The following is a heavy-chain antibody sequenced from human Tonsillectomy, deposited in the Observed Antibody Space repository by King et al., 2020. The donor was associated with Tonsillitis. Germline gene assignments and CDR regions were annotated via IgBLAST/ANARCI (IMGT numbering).Heavy chain of an antibody. CDR3: ARDQGYDFWSGFSGMDV. CDR1: GGSVSSYY. CDR2: IYYSGLT. Sequence: VQLQESGPGLVKPSETLSLTCTVSGGSVSSYYWSWIRKPPGKVLEWIGYIYYSGLTNYNPSLKSRVTISVDTSKNQFSLKLSSVTAADTAVYYCARDQGYDFWSGFSGMDVWGQGTTVTVSS. V-gene: IGHV4-59*02. J-gene: IGHJ6*02. D-gene: IGHD3-3*01.